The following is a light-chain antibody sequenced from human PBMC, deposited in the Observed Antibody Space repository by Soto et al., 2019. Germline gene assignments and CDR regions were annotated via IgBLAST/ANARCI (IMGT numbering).Light chain of an antibody. V-gene: IGLV2-23*01. Sequence: QSVLTQPASVSGSPGQSITISCTGTSSDVGSYNLVSCYQQHPGKAPNLMIYEGSKRPSGVSNRSSGSKSGNTAFLTISGLQAEDEADYCCGSYAGSSTYVFGTGTKLTVL. CDR2: EGS. CDR3: GSYAGSSTYV. CDR1: SSDVGSYNL. J-gene: IGLJ1*01.